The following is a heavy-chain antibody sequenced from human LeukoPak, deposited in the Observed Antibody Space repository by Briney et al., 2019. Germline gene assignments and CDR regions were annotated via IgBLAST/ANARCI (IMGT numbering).Heavy chain of an antibody. V-gene: IGHV3-7*04. CDR3: ARDTRRDTYYHGMDV. Sequence: GGSLRLSCAASGFTFSTYRMNWVRQAPGKGLEWVANINQDGSEKFYVDSVRGRFTISRDNAKNSLYLQMNSLRAEDTAVYYCARDTRRDTYYHGMDVWGQGTTVTVSS. D-gene: IGHD5-18*01. CDR1: GFTFSTYR. CDR2: INQDGSEK. J-gene: IGHJ6*02.